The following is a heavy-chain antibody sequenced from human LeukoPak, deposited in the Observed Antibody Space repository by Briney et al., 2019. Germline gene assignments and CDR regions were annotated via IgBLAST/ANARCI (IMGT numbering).Heavy chain of an antibody. V-gene: IGHV4-59*01. J-gene: IGHJ4*02. D-gene: IGHD2-2*02. CDR1: GCSISSYY. CDR2: IYYSGTT. CDR3: ARVYCSSTSCYTPYYFDY. Sequence: SETLSLTCSVSGCSISSYYWSWIRQPPGNGLEWIGYIYYSGTTNYNPSLKSRVTISVDTSKNQFSLKLSTVTAADTAVYYCARVYCSSTSCYTPYYFDYWGQGTLVTVSS.